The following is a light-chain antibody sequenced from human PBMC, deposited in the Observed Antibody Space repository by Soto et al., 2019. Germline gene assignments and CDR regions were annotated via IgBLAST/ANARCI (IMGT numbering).Light chain of an antibody. CDR1: SSNIGTNY. Sequence: QSVLTQPPSASGTPGQRVTISCSGSSSNIGTNYVYWYQQLPGTAPKLLIFKDSQRPSGVPDRFSGSRFGTSASLAISGLRSEDEADYYCAAWDDSLSGVLFGGGTKLTVL. V-gene: IGLV1-47*01. CDR2: KDS. J-gene: IGLJ2*01. CDR3: AAWDDSLSGVL.